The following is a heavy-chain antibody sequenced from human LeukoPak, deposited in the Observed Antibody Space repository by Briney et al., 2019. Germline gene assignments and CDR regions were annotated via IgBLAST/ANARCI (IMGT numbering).Heavy chain of an antibody. J-gene: IGHJ4*02. CDR1: GGTFSSYA. CDR2: IIPILGIA. Sequence: SVKVSCKASGGTFSSYAISWVRQAPGQGLEWMGRIIPILGIANYAQKFQGRVTITADKSTSTAYMELSSLRSEDTAVYYCARGGSRADLSNPDYWGQGTLVTVSS. CDR3: ARGGSRADLSNPDY. D-gene: IGHD4-4*01. V-gene: IGHV1-69*04.